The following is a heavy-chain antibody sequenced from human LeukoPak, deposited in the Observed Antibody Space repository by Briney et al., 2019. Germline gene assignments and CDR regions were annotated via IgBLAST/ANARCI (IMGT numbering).Heavy chain of an antibody. D-gene: IGHD6-19*01. Sequence: GGSLRLPCAASGFTFSSYWMHWVRQAPGKGLVWVSRINSDGSSTSYADSVKGRFTISRDNAKNTLYLQMNSLRAEDTAVYYCARAPYSSGYYYYMDVWGKGTTVTVSS. CDR2: INSDGSST. V-gene: IGHV3-74*01. CDR3: ARAPYSSGYYYYMDV. J-gene: IGHJ6*03. CDR1: GFTFSSYW.